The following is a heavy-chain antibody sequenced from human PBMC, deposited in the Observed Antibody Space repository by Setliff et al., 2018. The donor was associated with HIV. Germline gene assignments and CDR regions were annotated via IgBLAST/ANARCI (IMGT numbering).Heavy chain of an antibody. D-gene: IGHD1-26*01. J-gene: IGHJ4*02. Sequence: AGGSLRLSCAASGFNFKDFSMHWVRQRPGKGLEWVSGISWNSGAVTYADSVKGRFTISRDNARNSLYLQLNSLRAEDTAVYYCARDRGGSYTPLDFWGQGTLVTVSS. CDR3: ARDRGGSYTPLDF. CDR1: GFNFKDFS. CDR2: ISWNSGAV. V-gene: IGHV3-9*01.